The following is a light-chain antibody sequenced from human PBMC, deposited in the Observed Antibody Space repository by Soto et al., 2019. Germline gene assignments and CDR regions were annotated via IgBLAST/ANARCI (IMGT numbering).Light chain of an antibody. Sequence: QTAPRQPASVSGSPGPSITISCTGTVSDVGGYDSFSWYQQHPGRAPILIIYGVNNRPSGVSNRFSASKSADTASLTISGLQAEEEANYYCCSYTTRTTNVFGTGTKVTV. CDR1: VSDVGGYDS. J-gene: IGLJ1*01. V-gene: IGLV2-14*03. CDR3: CSYTTRTTNV. CDR2: GVN.